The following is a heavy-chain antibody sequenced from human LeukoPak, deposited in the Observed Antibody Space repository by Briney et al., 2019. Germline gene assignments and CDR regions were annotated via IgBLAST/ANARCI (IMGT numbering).Heavy chain of an antibody. J-gene: IGHJ4*02. CDR1: GYTFTSYY. D-gene: IGHD6-19*01. Sequence: ASVKVSCKASGYTFTSYYMHWVRQAPGQGLEWMGIINPSGGSTSYAQKFQGRVTMTRDTSTSTVCMELSSLRSEDTAVYYRARETTVAGKIDYWGQGTLVTVSS. CDR2: INPSGGST. CDR3: ARETTVAGKIDY. V-gene: IGHV1-46*01.